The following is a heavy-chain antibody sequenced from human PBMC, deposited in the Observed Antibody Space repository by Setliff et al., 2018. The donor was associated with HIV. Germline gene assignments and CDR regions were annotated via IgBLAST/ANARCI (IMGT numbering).Heavy chain of an antibody. CDR1: GYTFTRYD. CDR2: MNTNNGNT. D-gene: IGHD3-9*01. Sequence: ASVKVSCKASGYTFTRYDINWVRQATGQGLEWMGWMNTNNGNTGYAQKFQGRVTMTRNTSISTAYMELSSLRSEDTAVYYCATCVATFDSVDYWGQGTLVTVSS. J-gene: IGHJ4*02. CDR3: ATCVATFDSVDY. V-gene: IGHV1-8*01.